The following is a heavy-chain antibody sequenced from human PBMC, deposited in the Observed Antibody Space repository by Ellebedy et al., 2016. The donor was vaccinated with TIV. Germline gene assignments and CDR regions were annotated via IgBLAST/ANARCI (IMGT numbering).Heavy chain of an antibody. CDR2: FDPEDGET. V-gene: IGHV1-24*01. J-gene: IGHJ4*02. CDR1: GYTLTELS. Sequence: ASVKVSCXVSGYTLTELSMHWVRQAPGKGLEWMGGFDPEDGETIYAQKFQGRVTMTEDTSTDTAYMELSSLRSEDTAVYYCATRVPCSSGWYQVDYWGQGTLVTVSS. CDR3: ATRVPCSSGWYQVDY. D-gene: IGHD6-19*01.